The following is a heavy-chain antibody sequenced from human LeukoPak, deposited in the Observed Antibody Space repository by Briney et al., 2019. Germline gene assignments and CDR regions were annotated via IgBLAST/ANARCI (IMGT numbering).Heavy chain of an antibody. J-gene: IGHJ4*02. V-gene: IGHV3-23*01. Sequence: GGSLRLSCEAAGFSFRDYPMGWVRRASGKRLEWVSGISAGADVIFYADPVKGRFTISRNNSKNTLYLQMNSLRAEDSAEYYCAKYLYPTTPYFDYWGQGTLVTVSS. D-gene: IGHD4-11*01. CDR3: AKYLYPTTPYFDY. CDR2: ISAGADVI. CDR1: GFSFRDYP.